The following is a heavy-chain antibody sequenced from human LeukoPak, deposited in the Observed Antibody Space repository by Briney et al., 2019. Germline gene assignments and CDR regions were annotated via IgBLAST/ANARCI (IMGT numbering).Heavy chain of an antibody. Sequence: GGAPRLPFAAPWFTFNSYGLHRGRQAPGQGVEGVAVISYDGSNKYYADSVKGRFTISRDNSKNTLYLQMNSLRAEDTAVYYCAKDRRYYDSSGAIWGQGTMVTVSS. CDR3: AKDRRYYDSSGAI. CDR1: WFTFNSYG. V-gene: IGHV3-30*18. CDR2: ISYDGSNK. J-gene: IGHJ3*02. D-gene: IGHD3-22*01.